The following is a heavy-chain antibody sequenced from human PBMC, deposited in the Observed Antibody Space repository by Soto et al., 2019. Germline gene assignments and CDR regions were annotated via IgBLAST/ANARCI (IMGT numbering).Heavy chain of an antibody. J-gene: IGHJ5*02. CDR2: IYYSGST. CDR1: GGSISSGGYY. CDR3: ARDSYSWFDP. V-gene: IGHV4-31*03. Sequence: SETLSLTCTVSGGSISSGGYYWSWIRQHPGKGLEWIGYIYYSGSTYYNPSLKSRVTISVDTSKNQFSLKLSSVTAADTAVYYCARDSYSWFDPWGQGTLVTVSS.